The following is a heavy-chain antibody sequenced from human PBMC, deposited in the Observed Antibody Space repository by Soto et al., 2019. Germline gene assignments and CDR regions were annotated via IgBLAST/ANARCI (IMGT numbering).Heavy chain of an antibody. CDR3: AKDGSGWSVT. D-gene: IGHD6-19*01. V-gene: IGHV3-7*01. CDR1: GFTFSNFW. Sequence: EVQLVESGGDSVQPGGSLRLSCAASGFTFSNFWMSWLRQAPGRGLEWVANTNQDGTEKNYLDSVRGRFTISRDNAKNPLALQIHSLRAEDTAVYYCAKDGSGWSVTWGQGTPVIVSS. CDR2: TNQDGTEK. J-gene: IGHJ5*02.